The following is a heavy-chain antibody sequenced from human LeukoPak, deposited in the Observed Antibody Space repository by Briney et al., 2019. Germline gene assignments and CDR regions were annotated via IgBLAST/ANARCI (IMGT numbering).Heavy chain of an antibody. CDR2: MRTSGNN. J-gene: IGHJ4*02. Sequence: SETLSLTCTVSDGSMTNYYWSWIRQPAGKGLEWIGRMRTSGNNNYNPSLPSRVTMSVDTSKKQLPLKPTSVTAADTAVYYSERPATYYYGSLTYYFFDYWGQGTLVTVSS. V-gene: IGHV4-4*07. D-gene: IGHD3-10*01. CDR3: ERPATYYYGSLTYYFFDY. CDR1: DGSMTNYY.